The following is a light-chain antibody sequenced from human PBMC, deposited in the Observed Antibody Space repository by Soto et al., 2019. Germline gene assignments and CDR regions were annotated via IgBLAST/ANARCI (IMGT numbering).Light chain of an antibody. CDR2: GAF. V-gene: IGKV3-20*01. CDR1: QSIRSNY. Sequence: EVLLTQSKGTLSLSPGERATLSCRASQSIRSNYLAWYQQKPGQAPRFLIYGAFSRATGIPDRFSGSGSGTDFTLTISRLEPEDFAVYYCQQYGSSSTFGQGTRLEIK. J-gene: IGKJ5*01. CDR3: QQYGSSST.